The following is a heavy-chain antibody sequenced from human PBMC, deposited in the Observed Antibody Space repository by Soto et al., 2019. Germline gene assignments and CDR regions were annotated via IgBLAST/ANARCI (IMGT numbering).Heavy chain of an antibody. CDR3: AGPNWFDP. J-gene: IGHJ5*02. CDR1: GFTFSSYG. V-gene: IGHV3-30*03. Sequence: QVQLVESGGGVVQPGRSLRLSCAASGFTFSSYGMHWVRQAPGKGLEWVAVISYDGSNKYYADSVKGRFTISRDNSKNTLYLQMNSLRAEDTAVYYCAGPNWFDPWGQGTLVTVSS. CDR2: ISYDGSNK.